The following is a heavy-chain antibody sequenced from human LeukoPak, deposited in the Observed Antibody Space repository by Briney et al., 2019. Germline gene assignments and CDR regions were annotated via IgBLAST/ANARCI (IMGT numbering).Heavy chain of an antibody. J-gene: IGHJ4*02. D-gene: IGHD4-17*01. CDR1: GGSISSYY. CDR2: IYYTGST. V-gene: IGHV4-59*01. CDR3: ARDFGDHRIDY. Sequence: KPSETLSLTCTVSGGSISSYYWSWIRQPPGKGLEWIGYIYYTGSTDYNPSLKSRVAISVDTSKNQFSLKLSSVTAADTAVYYCARDFGDHRIDYWGQGTLVTVSS.